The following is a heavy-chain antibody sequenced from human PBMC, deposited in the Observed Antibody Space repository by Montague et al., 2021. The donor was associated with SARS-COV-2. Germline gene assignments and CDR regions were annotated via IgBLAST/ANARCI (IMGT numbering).Heavy chain of an antibody. J-gene: IGHJ6*02. V-gene: IGHV3-48*03. CDR2: ISSSGGGSTK. Sequence: SLRLSRAASGFIFSSYEMNWVRQAPGKGLEWISYISSSGGGSTKXYTDSVKGQFTISRDNAKNSLYLQMNSLRVGDTAIYYCARDRDWDDWCGMDVWGQGTTVTVSS. D-gene: IGHD2-21*01. CDR3: ARDRDWDDWCGMDV. CDR1: GFIFSSYE.